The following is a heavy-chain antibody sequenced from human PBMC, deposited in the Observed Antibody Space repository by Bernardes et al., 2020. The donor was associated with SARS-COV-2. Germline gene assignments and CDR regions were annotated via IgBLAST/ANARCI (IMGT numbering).Heavy chain of an antibody. D-gene: IGHD2-2*01. CDR3: ARQSTSSAEGFFDY. V-gene: IGHV5-51*01. J-gene: IGHJ4*02. Sequence: GEPLKISCKGSGYDFTTYWIGWVRQMPGKGLEWMGIIYPGDSDARYSPSFQGQVTISVDKSVSATHLQWSSLKASDSAIYYCARQSTSSAEGFFDYWGQGSLVTVSS. CDR2: IYPGDSDA. CDR1: GYDFTTYW.